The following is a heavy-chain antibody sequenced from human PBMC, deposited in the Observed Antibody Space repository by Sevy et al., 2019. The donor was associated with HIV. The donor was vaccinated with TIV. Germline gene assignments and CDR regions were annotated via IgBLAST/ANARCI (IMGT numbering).Heavy chain of an antibody. CDR1: GFTFSSYW. Sequence: GGCLRLSCAASGFTFSSYWMSWVRQAPRKGLEWVANIKQDGSEKYYVDSVKGRFTISRDNAKNSLYLQMNSLRAEDAALYYCARGMSTVTPRDYFDYWGQGTLVTVSS. V-gene: IGHV3-7*01. D-gene: IGHD4-17*01. CDR3: ARGMSTVTPRDYFDY. J-gene: IGHJ4*02. CDR2: IKQDGSEK.